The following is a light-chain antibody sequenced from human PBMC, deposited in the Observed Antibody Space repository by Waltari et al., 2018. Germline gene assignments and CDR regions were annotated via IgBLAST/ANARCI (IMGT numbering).Light chain of an antibody. CDR1: NIGSKS. V-gene: IGLV3-21*03. Sequence: SYVLTQPPSVSVAPGKTARITCGGNNIGSKSVHWYQQKPGQAPVLVVYDDSDRPSGFPERFSGSNSGNPATLTISRGEAGDEADYYCQVWDSSSDPVVFGGGTKLTVL. J-gene: IGLJ2*01. CDR2: DDS. CDR3: QVWDSSSDPVV.